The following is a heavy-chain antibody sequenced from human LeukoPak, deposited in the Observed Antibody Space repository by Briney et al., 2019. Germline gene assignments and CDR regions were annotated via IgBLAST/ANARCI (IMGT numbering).Heavy chain of an antibody. CDR2: IKQDGSEK. V-gene: IGHV3-7*03. CDR3: AKAPVTSCRGAFCYPFDY. D-gene: IGHD2-15*01. CDR1: GFTFSSYW. Sequence: SGGSLRLSCAASGFTFSSYWMSWVRQAPGKGLEWVANIKQDGSEKYYVDSVRGRFTISRDTSRSTLYLQMNSLRAEDAAVYYCAKAPVTSCRGAFCYPFDYWGQGTLVTVSS. J-gene: IGHJ4*02.